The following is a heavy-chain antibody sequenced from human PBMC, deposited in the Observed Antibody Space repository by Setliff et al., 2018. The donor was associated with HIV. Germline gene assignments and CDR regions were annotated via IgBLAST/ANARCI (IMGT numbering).Heavy chain of an antibody. J-gene: IGHJ4*02. Sequence: ASVKVSCKASGYTFTRNFMHWVRQAPGQRLEWMGWINVGSGNTKYSQKFQGRVTITRDTSANTAYMDLRSLRSDDTAVYYCARDDVFKSSSFDYWGQGTLVTVSS. D-gene: IGHD6-13*01. CDR3: ARDDVFKSSSFDY. V-gene: IGHV1-3*01. CDR1: GYTFTRNF. CDR2: INVGSGNT.